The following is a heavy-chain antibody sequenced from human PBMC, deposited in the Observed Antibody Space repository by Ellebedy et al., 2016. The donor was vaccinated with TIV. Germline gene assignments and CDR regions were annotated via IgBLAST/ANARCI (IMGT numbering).Heavy chain of an antibody. J-gene: IGHJ4*02. D-gene: IGHD6-13*01. CDR1: GFTFDDYA. V-gene: IGHV3-9*01. CDR2: ISWNSGSI. CDR3: ANDRSYGSSWYHYLDY. Sequence: PGGSLRLSCAASGFTFDDYAMHWVRQAPGKGLEWVSGISWNSGSIGYADSVKGRFTISRDNAKNSLYLQMNSLRAEDTAVYYCANDRSYGSSWYHYLDYWGQGILVTVSS.